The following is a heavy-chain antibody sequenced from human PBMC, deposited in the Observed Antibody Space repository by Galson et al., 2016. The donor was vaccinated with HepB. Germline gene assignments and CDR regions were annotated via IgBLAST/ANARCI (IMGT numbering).Heavy chain of an antibody. CDR3: AATMVQGDQYYYYYYGMDV. V-gene: IGHV3-11*01. Sequence: SLRLSCAASGFTFSDYYMSWIRQAPGKGLDWVSYISSSGSAVFYADSVKGRFTISRDNAKNSVFLQMNSLRAEDTAVYYCAATMVQGDQYYYYYYGMDVWGKGTTVTVSS. D-gene: IGHD3-10*01. CDR2: ISSSGSAV. J-gene: IGHJ6*04. CDR1: GFTFSDYY.